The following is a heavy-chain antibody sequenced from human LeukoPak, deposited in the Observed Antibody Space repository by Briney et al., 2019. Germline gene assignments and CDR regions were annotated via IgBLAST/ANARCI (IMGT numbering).Heavy chain of an antibody. Sequence: GGSLRLSCAASGFAFSIYAMRWVRQAPGKGLEWVSAISGSGGSTHYADSVKGRFTLSRDNSKKRLYLIMNSLRAEDTAVYYCAKELPLMIPGAFDIWGQGTMVTVSS. CDR1: GFAFSIYA. CDR2: ISGSGGST. CDR3: AKELPLMIPGAFDI. V-gene: IGHV3-23*01. D-gene: IGHD2-8*01. J-gene: IGHJ3*02.